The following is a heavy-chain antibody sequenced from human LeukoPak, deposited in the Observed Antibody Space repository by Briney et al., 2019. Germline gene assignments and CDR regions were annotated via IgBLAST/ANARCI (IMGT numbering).Heavy chain of an antibody. CDR1: GFTVSSNY. CDR3: ARDSSSSGGYYYGMDV. V-gene: IGHV3-66*02. Sequence: PGGSLRLSCAASGFTVSSNYMSWVRQAPGKGLEWVSVIYSGGSTYYADSVKGRFTISRDNSKNTLYLQMNSLRAEDTAVHYCARDSSSSGGYYYGMDVWGQGTTVTVSS. D-gene: IGHD6-6*01. J-gene: IGHJ6*02. CDR2: IYSGGST.